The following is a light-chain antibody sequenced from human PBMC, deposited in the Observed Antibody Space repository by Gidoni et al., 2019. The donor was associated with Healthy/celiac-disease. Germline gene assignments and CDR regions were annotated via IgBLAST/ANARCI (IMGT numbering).Light chain of an antibody. J-gene: IGKJ3*01. CDR3: QQYDTLFT. V-gene: IGKV1-33*01. Sequence: DIQMPQSPSSLSASVGDRVTITCQASQDISNYLNWYQQKPGKAPKLLIYDASNLETGVPSSFSGSGSGTDFTFTISSLQPEDIATYYCQQYDTLFTFGHGTKVDIK. CDR1: QDISNY. CDR2: DAS.